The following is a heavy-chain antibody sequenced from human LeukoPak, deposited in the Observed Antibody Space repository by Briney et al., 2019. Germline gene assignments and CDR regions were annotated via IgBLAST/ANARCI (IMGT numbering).Heavy chain of an antibody. D-gene: IGHD6-13*01. CDR1: GYTFTGDY. J-gene: IGHJ5*02. CDR2: INPNTGTT. V-gene: IGHV1-2*02. CDR3: ARDGSSRRTFDP. Sequence: ASVKVSCKASGYTFTGDYMYWVRQAPGQGLEWMGWINPNTGTTNYAQKFQGRVSMTRDTSITTAYMELHGLTPDDTAVYYCARDGSSRRTFDPWGQGTLVTVSS.